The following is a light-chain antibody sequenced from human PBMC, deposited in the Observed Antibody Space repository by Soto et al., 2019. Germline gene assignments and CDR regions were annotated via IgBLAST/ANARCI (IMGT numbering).Light chain of an antibody. CDR3: HQYINEAWT. J-gene: IGKJ1*01. CDR1: QSVSSSY. CDR2: GAS. V-gene: IGKV3-20*01. Sequence: SIDYMASQSVSSSYLAWYQQKPGQAPRLLIYGASSRATGIPDRFSGSGSGTDFPLTICRLDPQALASYYCHQYINEAWTFGPGTKVDIK.